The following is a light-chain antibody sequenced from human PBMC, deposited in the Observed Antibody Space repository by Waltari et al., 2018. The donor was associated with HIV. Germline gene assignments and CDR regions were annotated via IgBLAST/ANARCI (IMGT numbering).Light chain of an antibody. CDR2: RVN. V-gene: IGLV1-47*01. CDR3: AAWDDSLSGSYV. CDR1: SFNIGRNF. Sequence: QSVLTQPPSASGTPGQRVIVSCSGSSFNIGRNFVSWYQPLPGTAPKVLIFRVNQRPSGVPDRFSGSKSGASASLAISGLRSEDEADYYCAAWDDSLSGSYVFGPGTKVTVL. J-gene: IGLJ1*01.